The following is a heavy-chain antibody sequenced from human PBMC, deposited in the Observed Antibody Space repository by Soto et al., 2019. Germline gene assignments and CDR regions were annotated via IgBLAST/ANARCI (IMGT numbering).Heavy chain of an antibody. CDR1: GGSISSIEYY. V-gene: IGHV4-39*01. D-gene: IGHD3-3*01. J-gene: IGHJ4*02. Sequence: QLQLQESGPGLVKPSETLSLTCTVSGGSISSIEYYWGWFRQPPGKGLDWIGSVYNSGVTHYSPSLKSRVTISVDTSKNQFSLKVTPVTAADTAVYYCARLWSGYSVDYWGQGALVAVSS. CDR2: VYNSGVT. CDR3: ARLWSGYSVDY.